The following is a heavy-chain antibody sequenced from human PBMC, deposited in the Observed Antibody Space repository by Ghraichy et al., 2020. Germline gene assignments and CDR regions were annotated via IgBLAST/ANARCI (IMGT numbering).Heavy chain of an antibody. CDR1: GDSVSSTSAA. CDR2: TYYRSKWYN. V-gene: IGHV6-1*01. CDR3: ARIKAALFDY. Sequence: LRLSCAISGDSVSSTSAAWNWIRQSPSRGLEWLGRTYYRSKWYNDYAVSVKSRITISPDTSKNQFSLQLNSVTPEDTAVYYCARIKAALFDYWGQGTLVTVSS. J-gene: IGHJ4*02. D-gene: IGHD6-13*01.